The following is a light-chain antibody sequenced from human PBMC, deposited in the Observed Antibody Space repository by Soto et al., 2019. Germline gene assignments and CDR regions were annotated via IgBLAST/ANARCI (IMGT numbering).Light chain of an antibody. CDR2: GTS. Sequence: EIGFTQSPGTLSVSPGERATLSCMASQTILIKYLAWYQQKPGQAPSLLIYGTSSRATGIPDRFSGSGSGTDFTITIRRLEPEDSSRYYCQQYGSWTFGPGTKVEIK. V-gene: IGKV3-20*01. J-gene: IGKJ1*01. CDR1: QTILIKY. CDR3: QQYGSWT.